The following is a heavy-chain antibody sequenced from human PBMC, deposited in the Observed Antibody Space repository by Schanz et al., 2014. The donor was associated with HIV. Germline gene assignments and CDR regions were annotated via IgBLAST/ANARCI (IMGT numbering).Heavy chain of an antibody. CDR2: INPIYGIA. V-gene: IGHV1-69*17. Sequence: QVRLVQSGAAVKKPGSSVKVSCKASGGTFSSFGISWVRQARGQGLEWMGGINPIYGIANYAQKFQGRVTMTTDTSTSTAYMELRSLRSDDTAVYYCAREKTTLNWFDPWGQGTLVTVSS. J-gene: IGHJ5*02. D-gene: IGHD4-4*01. CDR1: GGTFSSFG. CDR3: AREKTTLNWFDP.